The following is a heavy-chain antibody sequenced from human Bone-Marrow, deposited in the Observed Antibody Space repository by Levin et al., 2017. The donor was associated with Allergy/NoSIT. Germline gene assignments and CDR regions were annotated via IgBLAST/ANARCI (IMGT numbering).Heavy chain of an antibody. CDR1: GDTIINYY. Sequence: GESLKISCKASGDTIINYYIHWVRKAPGQGLEWMGLIKPSGSNRNYAQKFQGRVTMTRDTSTNTVYMDLSSLRSEDTAMYFCARMFSGPNYFDYWGQGTLVTVSS. D-gene: IGHD3-10*01. V-gene: IGHV1-46*01. CDR3: ARMFSGPNYFDY. CDR2: IKPSGSNR. J-gene: IGHJ4*02.